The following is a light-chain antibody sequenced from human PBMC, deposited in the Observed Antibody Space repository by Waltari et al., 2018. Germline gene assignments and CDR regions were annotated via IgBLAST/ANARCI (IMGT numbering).Light chain of an antibody. J-gene: IGKJ1*01. CDR1: QSVARA. V-gene: IGKV3-20*01. CDR3: QNYVRLPAT. CDR2: NTY. Sequence: EIVLTQSPGTLSLSPGERATLSCRASQSVARALAWYQQKPGQPPRLLIYNTYTRATGVPDRFSGGGSGTDFSLTISRLEPEYFAVYYCQNYVRLPATFGQGTKVEIK.